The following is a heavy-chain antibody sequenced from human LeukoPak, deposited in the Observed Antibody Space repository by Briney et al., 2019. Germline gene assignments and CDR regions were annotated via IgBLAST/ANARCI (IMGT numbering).Heavy chain of an antibody. Sequence: SETLSLTCTVSGGSLSSYYWSWLGQPRGKGLEGIGYIYYSGSTNYNPSLKSRVTISVDTSKNQFSLKLRSVTAADTAVYYCARVEEGYGSGRRENYYYYNMDVWGKGTTVTISS. V-gene: IGHV4-59*01. J-gene: IGHJ6*03. CDR1: GGSLSSYY. CDR3: ARVEEGYGSGRRENYYYYNMDV. D-gene: IGHD3-10*01. CDR2: IYYSGST.